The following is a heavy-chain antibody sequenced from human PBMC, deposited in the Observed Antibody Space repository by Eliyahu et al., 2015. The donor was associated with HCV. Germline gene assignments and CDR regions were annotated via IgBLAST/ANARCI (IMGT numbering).Heavy chain of an antibody. Sequence: QVQLVQSGAEVKKPGASVKVSCKASGXTXTSYYMHWVRQAPGQGLEWMGIINPSGGSTSYAQKFQGRVTMTRDTSTSTVYMELSSLRSEDTAVYYCAREGSWYYYGMDVWGQGTTVTVSS. J-gene: IGHJ6*02. CDR3: AREGSWYYYGMDV. CDR2: INPSGGST. D-gene: IGHD6-13*01. CDR1: GXTXTSYY. V-gene: IGHV1-46*01.